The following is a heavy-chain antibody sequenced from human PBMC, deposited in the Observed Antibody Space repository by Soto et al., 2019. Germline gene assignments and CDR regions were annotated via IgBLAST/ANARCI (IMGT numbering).Heavy chain of an antibody. D-gene: IGHD3-10*01. J-gene: IGHJ6*03. CDR1: GFTFSSYW. CDR2: INSDGSST. CDR3: ARDRLFRARGVMTPSYYYMDV. V-gene: IGHV3-74*01. Sequence: PGGSLRLSCSASGFTFSSYWMHWVRQAPGKGLVWVSRINSDGSSTSYADSVKGRFTISRDNAKNTLYLQMNSLRAEDTAVYYCARDRLFRARGVMTPSYYYMDVWGKGTTVTVS.